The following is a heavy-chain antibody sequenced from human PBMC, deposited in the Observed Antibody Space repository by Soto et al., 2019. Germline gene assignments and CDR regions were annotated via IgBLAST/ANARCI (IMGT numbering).Heavy chain of an antibody. V-gene: IGHV4-59*01. CDR2: IYYSGST. D-gene: IGHD4-17*01. CDR3: GRENVLYGDPTYLDY. J-gene: IGHJ4*02. CDR1: GGSISSYY. Sequence: SETLSLTCTVSGGSISSYYWSWIRQPPGKGLEWIGYIYYSGSTNYNPSLKSRVTISVDTSKNQFSLKLSSVTAADTAVYYCGRENVLYGDPTYLDYGGQETLVTVSS.